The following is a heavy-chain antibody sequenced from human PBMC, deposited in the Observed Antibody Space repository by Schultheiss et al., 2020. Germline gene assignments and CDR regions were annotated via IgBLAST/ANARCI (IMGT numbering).Heavy chain of an antibody. CDR1: GYTFTSYD. V-gene: IGHV1-8*01. Sequence: ASVKVSCKASGYTFTSYDINWVRQATGQVLEWMGWMNPNSGDTDYAQKFQGRVTVTWNTSISTAYMELSSLRSEDTAVYYCARDPDSSGWYNGWFDPWGQGTLVTVSS. CDR2: MNPNSGDT. CDR3: ARDPDSSGWYNGWFDP. D-gene: IGHD6-19*01. J-gene: IGHJ5*02.